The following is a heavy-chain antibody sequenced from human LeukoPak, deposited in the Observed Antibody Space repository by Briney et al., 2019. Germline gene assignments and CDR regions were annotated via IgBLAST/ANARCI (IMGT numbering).Heavy chain of an antibody. V-gene: IGHV3-23*01. J-gene: IGHJ6*02. CDR2: ISGSGGSK. CDR3: AKGYDFWSAHAMDV. Sequence: GGSLRLSCAASGFTFSSYAMSWVRQAPGKGLEWVSAISGSGGSKYYADSVKGRFTISRDNSKNTLYLQMNSLRAEDTAVYYCAKGYDFWSAHAMDVWGQGTTVTVSS. CDR1: GFTFSSYA. D-gene: IGHD3-3*01.